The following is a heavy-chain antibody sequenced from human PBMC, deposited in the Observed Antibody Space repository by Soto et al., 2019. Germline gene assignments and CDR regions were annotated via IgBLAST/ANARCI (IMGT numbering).Heavy chain of an antibody. V-gene: IGHV3-9*01. Sequence: EVQLVESGGGLVQPGRSLRLSCVASGLTFDDYAMHWVRQAPGKGLEWVSGISWNSGSIAYADSVKGRFTISRDNAKNSLYLQMNSLRAEDTALYYCAKDITGTYYYYYMDVWGKGTTVTVSS. CDR3: AKDITGTYYYYYMDV. D-gene: IGHD1-20*01. J-gene: IGHJ6*03. CDR1: GLTFDDYA. CDR2: ISWNSGSI.